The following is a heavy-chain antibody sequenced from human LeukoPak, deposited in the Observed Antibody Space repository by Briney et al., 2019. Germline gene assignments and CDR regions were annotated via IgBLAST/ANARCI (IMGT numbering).Heavy chain of an antibody. J-gene: IGHJ4*02. CDR1: GFTFSSYA. CDR2: ISYDGSNK. D-gene: IGHD5-12*01. CDR3: ARDGGYEYYFDY. V-gene: IGHV3-30*04. Sequence: GGSLRLSCAASGFTFSSYAMHWVRQAPGKGLEWVAVISYDGSNKYYADSVKGRFTISRDNSKNTLYLQMNSLRAEDTAVYYCARDGGYEYYFDYWGQGTLVTVSS.